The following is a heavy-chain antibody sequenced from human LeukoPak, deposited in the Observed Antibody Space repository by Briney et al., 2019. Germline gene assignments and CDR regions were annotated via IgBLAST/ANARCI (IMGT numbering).Heavy chain of an antibody. V-gene: IGHV4-34*01. CDR2: INHSGST. Sequence: SETLSLTCAVYGGSFSGYYWSWIRQPPGKGLEWIGEINHSGSTNYNPSLKSRVTISVDTTENQFSLKLSSVTAADTAAYYCARGTYYDILTGYTSVRLDYWGQGTLVTVSS. J-gene: IGHJ4*02. D-gene: IGHD3-9*01. CDR1: GGSFSGYY. CDR3: ARGTYYDILTGYTSVRLDY.